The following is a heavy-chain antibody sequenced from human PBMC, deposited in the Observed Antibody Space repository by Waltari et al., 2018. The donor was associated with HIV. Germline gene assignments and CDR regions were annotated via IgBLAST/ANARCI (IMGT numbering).Heavy chain of an antibody. CDR2: INTGDGST. Sequence: QVQLVQSGAELRTPGASVKVSCTASKYTFASYGIHWLRQAPGQRLEWMGWINTGDGSTKYSQKFQGRVTITRDTSASTAYMQLSSLRSEDTAIYYCARELRFDIVFDYWGQGTLVTVSS. CDR1: KYTFASYG. J-gene: IGHJ4*02. CDR3: ARELRFDIVFDY. D-gene: IGHD5-12*01. V-gene: IGHV1-3*04.